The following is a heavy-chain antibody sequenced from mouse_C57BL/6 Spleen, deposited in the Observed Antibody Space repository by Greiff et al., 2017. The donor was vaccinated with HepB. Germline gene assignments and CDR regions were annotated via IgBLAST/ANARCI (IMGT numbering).Heavy chain of an antibody. CDR3: ARGGRYDAWFAY. J-gene: IGHJ3*01. V-gene: IGHV1-64*01. CDR2: IHPNSGST. CDR1: GYTFTCYW. D-gene: IGHD2-12*01. Sequence: VQLQQPGAELVKPGASVKLSCKASGYTFTCYWMHWVKQRPGQGLEWIGMIHPNSGSTNYNEKFKSKATLTVDKSSSTAYMQLSSLTSEDSAVYYCARGGRYDAWFAYWGQGTLVTVSA.